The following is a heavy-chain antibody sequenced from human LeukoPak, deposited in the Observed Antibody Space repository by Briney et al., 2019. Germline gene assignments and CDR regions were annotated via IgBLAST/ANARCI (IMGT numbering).Heavy chain of an antibody. J-gene: IGHJ4*02. CDR2: VNIDGATT. V-gene: IGHV3-74*01. D-gene: IGHD3-22*01. CDR1: GFTFSNYW. Sequence: PGGSLRLSCAASGFTFSNYWMHWVRQAPGKGLVWVSRVNIDGATTDYADSVKGRFTISRDNAKNTLYLQMNSLRAEDTAVYYCARAPYYDSPYYWGQGTLVTVSS. CDR3: ARAPYYDSPYY.